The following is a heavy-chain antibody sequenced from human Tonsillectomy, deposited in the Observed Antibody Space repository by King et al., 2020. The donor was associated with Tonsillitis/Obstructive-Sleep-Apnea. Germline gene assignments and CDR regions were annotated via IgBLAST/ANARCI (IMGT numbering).Heavy chain of an antibody. CDR3: AKRAGGDNYGLDS. J-gene: IGHJ4*02. Sequence: QLVQSGAEVKKPGASLKISCKASGYKFTNYWIVWVRQMPGKGLEWMGLIYPGDSDTRYSPSFQGQVTISADRSISTAYLHWDSLKASDTATYYCAKRAGGDNYGLDSWGQGTLVTVSS. D-gene: IGHD2-21*01. V-gene: IGHV5-51*03. CDR1: GYKFTNYW. CDR2: IYPGDSDT.